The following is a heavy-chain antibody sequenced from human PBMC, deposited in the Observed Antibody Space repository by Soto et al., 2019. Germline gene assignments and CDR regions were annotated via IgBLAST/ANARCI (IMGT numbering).Heavy chain of an antibody. V-gene: IGHV4-59*02. J-gene: IGHJ5*02. Sequence: SETLSLTCTVSSISVNHYYWSWIRQPPGKGLEWIGYIYYSGITYYNPSLKSRVTISVDRSKNQFSLKLSSVTAADTAVYYCARGLAYYYDSSGLTPNWFDPWGQGTLVTVSS. D-gene: IGHD3-22*01. CDR3: ARGLAYYYDSSGLTPNWFDP. CDR2: IYYSGIT. CDR1: SISVNHYY.